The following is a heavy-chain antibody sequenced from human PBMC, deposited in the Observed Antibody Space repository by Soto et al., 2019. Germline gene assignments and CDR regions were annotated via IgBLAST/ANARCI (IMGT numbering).Heavy chain of an antibody. V-gene: IGHV3-21*01. Sequence: EVQLVESGGGLVKPGGSLRLSCAASGFTFSSYSMNWVRQAPGKGLEWVSSISSSSSYIYYADSVKGRFTISRDNAKTSLYLQMNSLRAEDTAVYYCARDGMQWLAHIDYWGQGTLVTVSS. CDR1: GFTFSSYS. CDR3: ARDGMQWLAHIDY. CDR2: ISSSSSYI. D-gene: IGHD6-19*01. J-gene: IGHJ4*02.